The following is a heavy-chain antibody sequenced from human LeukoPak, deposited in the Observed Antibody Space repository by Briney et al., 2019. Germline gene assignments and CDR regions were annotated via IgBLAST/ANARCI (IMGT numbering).Heavy chain of an antibody. V-gene: IGHV3-21*01. D-gene: IGHD3-22*01. CDR1: GYTFSSYS. J-gene: IGHJ4*02. CDR2: ISVRSNYI. Sequence: GGSLRLSCAASGYTFSSYSINWVHQAPGKGLEWVSSISVRSNYIYYADSVRGRFSISRDDARNSLYLQMDSLRGDDTAVYYCARLRRNSDRSGYYYYYDYWGQGTLVTVSS. CDR3: ARLRRNSDRSGYYYYYDY.